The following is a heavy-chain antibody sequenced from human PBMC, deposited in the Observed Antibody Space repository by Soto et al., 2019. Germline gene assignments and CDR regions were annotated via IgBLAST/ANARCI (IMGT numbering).Heavy chain of an antibody. CDR3: AKESGSRDVVSASSESFQF. J-gene: IGHJ1*01. V-gene: IGHV3-23*01. Sequence: PGGSLRLSCAASGFTFSSYAMSWVRQAPGKGLEWVSAISGSGGSTYYADSVKGRFTISRDNSKNTLYLQMNSLRAEDTAVYYCAKESGSRDVVSASSESFQFWGPGTLVTVSS. CDR1: GFTFSSYA. CDR2: ISGSGGST. D-gene: IGHD2-21*01.